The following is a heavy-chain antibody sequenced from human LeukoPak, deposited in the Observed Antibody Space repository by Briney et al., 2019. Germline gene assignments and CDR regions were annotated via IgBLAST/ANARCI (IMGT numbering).Heavy chain of an antibody. CDR3: ARVTPYYDILTGYFPAPY. Sequence: RASVKVSCKASGGTFSSYAISWVRQAPGQGLEWMGRIIPILGIANYAQKFQGRVTITADKSTSTAYMELSSLRSEDTAVYYCARVTPYYDILTGYFPAPYWGQGTLVTVSS. J-gene: IGHJ4*02. CDR1: GGTFSSYA. CDR2: IIPILGIA. D-gene: IGHD3-9*01. V-gene: IGHV1-69*04.